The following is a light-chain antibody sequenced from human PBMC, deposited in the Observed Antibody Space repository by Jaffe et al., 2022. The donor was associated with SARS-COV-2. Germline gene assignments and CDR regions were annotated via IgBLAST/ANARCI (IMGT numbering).Light chain of an antibody. CDR3: QAWDTSTVV. J-gene: IGLJ2*01. Sequence: SYELTQPASVSVSPGQTVSITCSGDKLEDKYVCWYQQRPGQSPALIIYQDAKRPSGIPERFSGSNSGNTATLTISGTQAMDEADYYCQAWDTSTVVFGGGTKVTVL. V-gene: IGLV3-1*01. CDR2: QDA. CDR1: KLEDKY.